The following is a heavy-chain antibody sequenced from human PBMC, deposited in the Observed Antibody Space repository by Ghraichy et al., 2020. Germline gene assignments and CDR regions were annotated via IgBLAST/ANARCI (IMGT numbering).Heavy chain of an antibody. J-gene: IGHJ4*02. D-gene: IGHD4-17*01. CDR3: ATWRRHDYGDDVVDY. CDR2: IYPGDSDT. CDR1: GYSFTSYW. V-gene: IGHV5-51*01. Sequence: GESLNISCKGSGYSFTSYWIGWVRQMPGKGLEWMGIIYPGDSDTRYSPSFQGQVTISADKSISTAYLQWSSLKASDTAMYYCATWRRHDYGDDVVDYWGQGTLVTVSS.